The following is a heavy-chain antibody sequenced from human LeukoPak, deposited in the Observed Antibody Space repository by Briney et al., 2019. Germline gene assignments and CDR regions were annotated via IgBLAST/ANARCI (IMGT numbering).Heavy chain of an antibody. CDR2: IYYSGST. CDR1: GGSISSYY. CDR3: ARETSGGYSYFSNFDY. Sequence: SETPSLTCTVSGGSISSYYWSWIRQPPGKGLEWIGYIYYSGSTNYNPSLKSRVTISVDTSKNQFSLKLSSVTAADTAVYYCARETSGGYSYFSNFDYWGQGTLVTVSS. V-gene: IGHV4-59*12. D-gene: IGHD5-18*01. J-gene: IGHJ4*02.